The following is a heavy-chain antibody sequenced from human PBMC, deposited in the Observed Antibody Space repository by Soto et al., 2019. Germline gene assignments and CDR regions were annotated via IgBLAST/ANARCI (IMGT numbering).Heavy chain of an antibody. J-gene: IGHJ3*02. CDR1: GGTFSSYA. CDR2: IIPIFGTA. V-gene: IGHV1-69*13. Sequence: SVKVSCKASGGTFSSYAISWVRQAPGQGLEWMGGIIPIFGTANYAQKFQGRVTITADESTSTAYMELSSLRSEDTAVYYCASLGRNCGGDCYTGTFDIWGQGTMVTVSS. D-gene: IGHD2-21*02. CDR3: ASLGRNCGGDCYTGTFDI.